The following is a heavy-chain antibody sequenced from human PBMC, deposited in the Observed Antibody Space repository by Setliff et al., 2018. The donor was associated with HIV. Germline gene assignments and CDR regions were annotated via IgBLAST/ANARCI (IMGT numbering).Heavy chain of an antibody. CDR3: ARDGFYYGPVGFHNGGVDY. CDR2: MSGNNGKT. CDR1: GYSLANYA. D-gene: IGHD3-10*01. V-gene: IGHV1-18*04. J-gene: IGHJ4*02. Sequence: GASVKVSCKASGYSLANYAISWVRQVPGHGLEWMGWMSGNNGKTKSAPKVQGRLTLATDISTGTAYMELMSLTSDDTAVYYCARDGFYYGPVGFHNGGVDYWGQGTPVTVSS.